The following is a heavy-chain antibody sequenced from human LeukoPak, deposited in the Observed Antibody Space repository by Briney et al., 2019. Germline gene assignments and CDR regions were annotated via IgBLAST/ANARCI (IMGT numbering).Heavy chain of an antibody. Sequence: ASETLSLTCTVSGGSISSYYWSWIRQPPGKGLEWIGYIYYSGSTNYNPSLKSRVTISVDTSKNQFSLKLSSVTAADTAVYYCARGANWFDPWGQGTLVTVSS. J-gene: IGHJ5*02. V-gene: IGHV4-59*01. CDR1: GGSISSYY. D-gene: IGHD3-16*01. CDR3: ARGANWFDP. CDR2: IYYSGST.